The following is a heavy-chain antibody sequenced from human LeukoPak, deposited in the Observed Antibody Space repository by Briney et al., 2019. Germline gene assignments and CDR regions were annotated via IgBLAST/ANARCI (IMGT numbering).Heavy chain of an antibody. J-gene: IGHJ3*02. V-gene: IGHV3-23*01. Sequence: GGSLRLSCAASGFTFSSYAMSWVRQAPGKGLEWVSAISGSGGSTYYADSVKGRFTISRDNSKNTLYLQMNSLRAEDTAVYYCAKDGYYDSSATDAFDIWGQGTMVTVSS. CDR3: AKDGYYDSSATDAFDI. D-gene: IGHD3-22*01. CDR1: GFTFSSYA. CDR2: ISGSGGST.